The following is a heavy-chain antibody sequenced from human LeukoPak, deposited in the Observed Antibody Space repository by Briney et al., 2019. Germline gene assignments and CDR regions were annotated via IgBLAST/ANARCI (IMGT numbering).Heavy chain of an antibody. J-gene: IGHJ4*02. CDR2: INHSGST. V-gene: IGHV4-34*01. Sequence: SETLSLTCAVYGGSFSGYYWSWIRQPPGKGPEWIGEINHSGSTNYNPSLKSRVTISVDTSKNQFSLKLSSVTAADTAVYYCARGQVRGGYFDYWGQGTLVTVSS. CDR1: GGSFSGYY. D-gene: IGHD3-10*01. CDR3: ARGQVRGGYFDY.